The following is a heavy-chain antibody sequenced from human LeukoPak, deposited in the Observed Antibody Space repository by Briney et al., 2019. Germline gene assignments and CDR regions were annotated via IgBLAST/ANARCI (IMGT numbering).Heavy chain of an antibody. CDR3: TRSGHYNGYDY. V-gene: IGHV3-74*03. D-gene: IGHD3-10*01. CDR2: IAPDGSAT. J-gene: IGHJ4*02. CDR1: GFTFSGHW. Sequence: PGGSVRLSCVASGFTFSGHWMHWVRQVPGKGLVAVARIAPDGSATTYADSVKGRFTISRDNAKNTLYLEMSSLTAEDTALYYCTRSGHYNGYDYWGQGTPVTVSS.